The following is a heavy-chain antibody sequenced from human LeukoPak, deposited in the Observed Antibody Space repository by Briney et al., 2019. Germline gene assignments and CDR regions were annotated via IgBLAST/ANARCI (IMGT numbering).Heavy chain of an antibody. CDR3: ARSPAVAATRVDY. Sequence: ASVRVSYTASGYMFASYGISWVGQAPGQGREWMGWISSYNCNTNYAQKLQGRVTMTTDTSTSTAYMELRSLRSDDTAVYYCARSPAVAATRVDYWGQGTLVTVSS. V-gene: IGHV1-18*01. J-gene: IGHJ4*02. CDR2: ISSYNCNT. CDR1: GYMFASYG. D-gene: IGHD6-19*01.